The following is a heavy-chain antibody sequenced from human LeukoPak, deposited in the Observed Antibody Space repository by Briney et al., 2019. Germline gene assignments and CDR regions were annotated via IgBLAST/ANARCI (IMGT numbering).Heavy chain of an antibody. CDR1: GGTFSSYA. CDR3: ARGFWSGYWRFDY. D-gene: IGHD3-3*01. Sequence: GASVEVSCKASGGTFSSYAISWVRQAPGQGLEWMGGIIPIFGTANYAQKFQGRVTITADESTSTAYMELSSLRSEDTAVYYCARGFWSGYWRFDYWGQGTLVTVSS. V-gene: IGHV1-69*01. CDR2: IIPIFGTA. J-gene: IGHJ4*02.